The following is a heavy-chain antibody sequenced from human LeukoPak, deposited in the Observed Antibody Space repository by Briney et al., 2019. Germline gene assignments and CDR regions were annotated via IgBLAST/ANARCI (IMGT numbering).Heavy chain of an antibody. CDR2: INQDGSQK. V-gene: IGHV3-7*01. D-gene: IGHD6-19*01. CDR3: ARAVYSSGWLDY. CDR1: GFTFSSHW. Sequence: GGSLRLSCAGSGFTFSSHWIGWVRQAPGKGLEWVAHINQDGSQKYYVDSVEGRFAISRDNAKNTLYLQMNSLRAEDTAVYYCARAVYSSGWLDYWGQGTLVTVSS. J-gene: IGHJ4*02.